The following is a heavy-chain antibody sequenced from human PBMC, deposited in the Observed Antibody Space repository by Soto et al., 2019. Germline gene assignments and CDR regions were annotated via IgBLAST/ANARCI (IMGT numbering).Heavy chain of an antibody. J-gene: IGHJ3*01. Sequence: VQLVESGGGLVQPGGSLRLSCAASGFTFSRYEMNWVRQAPGKGLEWIAYIHSSATTIYYADSVKGRFTISRDNAKNSLSLQLNSLSAEDTAVYYCATRSGGGGAFDFWGQGTMVTVSS. CDR1: GFTFSRYE. CDR2: IHSSATTI. D-gene: IGHD3-10*01. CDR3: ATRSGGGGAFDF. V-gene: IGHV3-48*03.